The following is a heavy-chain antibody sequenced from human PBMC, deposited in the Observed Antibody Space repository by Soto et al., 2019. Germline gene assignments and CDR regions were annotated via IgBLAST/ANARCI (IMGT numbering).Heavy chain of an antibody. Sequence: QVQLQESGPGLVRPSETLSLTCTVSGASFTTYYWSWVRQPPVKGLEWIGYIFYSGHLKYNPSLKSRLTISVDPSKNQSSLRLTSVTAADTAVYYCAREGGGYRVDYWGQGTLVTVSS. V-gene: IGHV4-59*01. J-gene: IGHJ4*02. CDR2: IFYSGHL. CDR1: GASFTTYY. CDR3: AREGGGYRVDY. D-gene: IGHD1-26*01.